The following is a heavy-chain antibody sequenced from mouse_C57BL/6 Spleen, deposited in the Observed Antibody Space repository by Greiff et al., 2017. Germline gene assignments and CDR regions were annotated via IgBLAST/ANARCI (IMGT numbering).Heavy chain of an antibody. J-gene: IGHJ4*01. Sequence: QVQLQQPGAELVMPGASVKLSCKASGYTFTSYWMHWVKQRPGQGLEWIGEIDPSDSYTNYNQKFKGKSTLTVDKSSSTAYMQLSSLTSEDSAVYYCARLDDGYGGYYAMDYWGQGPSVTVSS. D-gene: IGHD2-3*01. CDR2: IDPSDSYT. V-gene: IGHV1-69*01. CDR3: ARLDDGYGGYYAMDY. CDR1: GYTFTSYW.